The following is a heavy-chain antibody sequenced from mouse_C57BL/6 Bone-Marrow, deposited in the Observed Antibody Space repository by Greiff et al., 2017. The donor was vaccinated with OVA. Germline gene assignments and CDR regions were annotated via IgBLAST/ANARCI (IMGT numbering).Heavy chain of an antibody. CDR3: ARRGYAMDY. J-gene: IGHJ4*01. CDR1: GFTFSSYG. CDR2: ISSGGSYT. V-gene: IGHV5-6*02. Sequence: EVMLVESGGDLVKPGGSLKLSCAASGFTFSSYGMSWVRQTPDKRLEWVATISSGGSYTYYPDSVKGRFTISRDNAKNTLYLQMSSLKSEDTAMYYCARRGYAMDYWGQGTSVTVSS.